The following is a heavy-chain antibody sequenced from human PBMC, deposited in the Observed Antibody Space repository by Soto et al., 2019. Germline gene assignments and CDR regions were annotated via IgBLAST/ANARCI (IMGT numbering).Heavy chain of an antibody. CDR2: IYYSGST. CDR1: GGSISSYH. Sequence: PSETLSLTCTVSGGSISSYHWSWIRQPPGKGLEWIGYIYYSGSTNYNPSLKSRVTISVDTSKNQFSLKLSSVTAADTAVYYCASSSWYHPFDYWGQGTLVTVSS. J-gene: IGHJ4*02. V-gene: IGHV4-59*01. D-gene: IGHD6-13*01. CDR3: ASSSWYHPFDY.